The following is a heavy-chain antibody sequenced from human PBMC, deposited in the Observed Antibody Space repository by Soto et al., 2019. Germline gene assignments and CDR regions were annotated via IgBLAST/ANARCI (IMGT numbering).Heavy chain of an antibody. CDR1: GYTFTSYG. CDR2: ISVYNGNT. Sequence: QVQLVQSGAEVKKPGASVKVSCKASGYTFTSYGITWVRQAPGQGLEWMGWISVYNGNTKYAQKLQGRVTMTTDTSTSTAYMELRTLRSDDTAVYYRARDLGYCSGGSCPSNWFDPWGQGTLVTVSS. CDR3: ARDLGYCSGGSCPSNWFDP. V-gene: IGHV1-18*01. J-gene: IGHJ5*02. D-gene: IGHD2-15*01.